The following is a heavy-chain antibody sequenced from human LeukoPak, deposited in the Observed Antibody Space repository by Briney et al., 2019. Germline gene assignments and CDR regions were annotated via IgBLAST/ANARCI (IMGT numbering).Heavy chain of an antibody. CDR2: INPGGRST. J-gene: IGHJ3*02. CDR3: ARARSSYGYGDAFDI. CDR1: GYTFTNYY. D-gene: IGHD5-18*01. Sequence: GASVKVSCKASGYTFTNYYIHWVRQAPGQGLEWMGIINPGGRSTSYAQKFQGRVTMTRDTSTSTVYMELSSLRSEDTAVYYCARARSSYGYGDAFDIWGQGTMVTVSS. V-gene: IGHV1-46*01.